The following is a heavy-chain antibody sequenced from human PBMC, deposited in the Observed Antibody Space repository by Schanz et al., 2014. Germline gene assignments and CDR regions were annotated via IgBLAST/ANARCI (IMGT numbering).Heavy chain of an antibody. J-gene: IGHJ2*01. CDR2: VPFDGSQK. Sequence: VQLVESGGGLVQPGGSLRLSCVASGFTFSTFAMHWVRQAPGKGLEWVAFVPFDGSQKFYADSVKGRFTISRDNTKNSLFLQLNSLRADDTAVYYCARNRGSGGQNWYFDLWGRGTLVTVSS. CDR1: GFTFSTFA. CDR3: ARNRGSGGQNWYFDL. D-gene: IGHD1-26*01. V-gene: IGHV3-30*04.